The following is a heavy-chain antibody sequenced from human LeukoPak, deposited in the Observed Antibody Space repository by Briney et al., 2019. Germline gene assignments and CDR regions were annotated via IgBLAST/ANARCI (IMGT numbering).Heavy chain of an antibody. CDR1: GFTFTSYS. Sequence: GGSLRLSCAASGFTFTSYSMNWVRQAPGQGLEWVSTISGGGGSTYYADSVKGRFTISRDNSKNTLYLQVNSLRAEDTAVYYCAKGGKWDVTPFDYWGQGTLVTVSS. CDR2: ISGGGGST. V-gene: IGHV3-23*01. D-gene: IGHD1-26*01. CDR3: AKGGKWDVTPFDY. J-gene: IGHJ4*02.